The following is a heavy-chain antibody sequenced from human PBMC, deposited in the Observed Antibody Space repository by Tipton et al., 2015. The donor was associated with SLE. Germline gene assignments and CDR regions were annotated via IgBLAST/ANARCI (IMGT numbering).Heavy chain of an antibody. D-gene: IGHD6-6*01. CDR3: ARRMGGAARPRAFDI. J-gene: IGHJ3*02. CDR1: GGSFSGYY. Sequence: LRLSCAVYGGSFSGYYWSWFRQPPGKGLEWIEEINHSGSTNYNPSLKSRVTISVDTSKNQFSLKLSSVTAADTAVYYCARRMGGAARPRAFDIWGQGTMVTVSS. V-gene: IGHV4-34*01. CDR2: INHSGST.